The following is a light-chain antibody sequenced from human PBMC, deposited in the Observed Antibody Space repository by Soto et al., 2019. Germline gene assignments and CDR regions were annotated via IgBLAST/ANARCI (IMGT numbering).Light chain of an antibody. J-gene: IGLJ2*01. CDR1: SSNIGSNT. CDR3: AAWDDSLNGVV. CDR2: SNN. V-gene: IGLV1-44*01. Sequence: QSVLTQPPSASGTPGQRVTISCSGSSSNIGSNTVNWYQQLPGTAPKLLIYSNNQRPSGVPDRFSGSKSGTSASLAISGHQCEDEADYYCAAWDDSLNGVVFGGGTKLTVL.